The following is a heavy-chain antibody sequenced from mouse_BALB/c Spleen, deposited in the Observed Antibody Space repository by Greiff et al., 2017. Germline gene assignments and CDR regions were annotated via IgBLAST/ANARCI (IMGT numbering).Heavy chain of an antibody. V-gene: IGHV14-3*02. CDR1: GFNIKDTY. CDR3: ARDDGYPYYFDC. D-gene: IGHD2-3*01. Sequence: VQLQQSGAELVKPGASVKLSCTASGFNIKDTYMHWVKQRPEQGLEWIGRIDPANGNTKYDPKFQGKATITADTSSNTAYLQLSSLTSEDTAVYYCARDDGYPYYFDCWGQGTTLTVSS. CDR2: IDPANGNT. J-gene: IGHJ2*01.